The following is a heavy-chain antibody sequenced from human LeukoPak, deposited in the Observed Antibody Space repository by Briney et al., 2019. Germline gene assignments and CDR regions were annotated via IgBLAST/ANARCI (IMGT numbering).Heavy chain of an antibody. V-gene: IGHV1-46*01. J-gene: IGHJ6*03. CDR3: ARDGVRCSSTSCSPHYYMDV. Sequence: ASVKVSCKASGYTFTSYYMHWVRQAPGQGLEWMGIINPSGGSTSYAQKFQGRVTMTRDTSTSTVYMELSSLRSEDTAVYYCARDGVRCSSTSCSPHYYMDVWGKGTTVTISS. CDR2: INPSGGST. CDR1: GYTFTSYY. D-gene: IGHD2-2*01.